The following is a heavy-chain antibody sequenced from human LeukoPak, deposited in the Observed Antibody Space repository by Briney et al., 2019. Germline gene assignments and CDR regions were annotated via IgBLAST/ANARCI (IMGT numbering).Heavy chain of an antibody. CDR2: IRHKADRYTT. Sequence: PGGSLRLSCAASGFTFSDHCMDWVRQAPGKGLEWVGRIRHKADRYTTEYAASVKGRFTISRDDSKNSLYLQMGSLKTEDSAVYYCARRSIVGPNDYWGQGTLVTVSS. CDR1: GFTFSDHC. CDR3: ARRSIVGPNDY. D-gene: IGHD1-26*01. J-gene: IGHJ4*02. V-gene: IGHV3-72*01.